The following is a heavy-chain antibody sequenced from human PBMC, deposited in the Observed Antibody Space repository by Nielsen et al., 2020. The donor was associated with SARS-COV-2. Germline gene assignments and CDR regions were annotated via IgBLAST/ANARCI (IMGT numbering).Heavy chain of an antibody. V-gene: IGHV1-69*06. CDR2: IIPVFDTS. CDR1: GATFSNYT. J-gene: IGHJ4*02. Sequence: SVKVSCKASGATFSNYTITWVRQAPGRGLEWMGGIIPVFDTSNYAQNFQGRVTITADKVTNTTYMELRSLRSEDTALYFCTRAGRSTAWPFDSWGQGTLVTVSS. CDR3: TRAGRSTAWPFDS.